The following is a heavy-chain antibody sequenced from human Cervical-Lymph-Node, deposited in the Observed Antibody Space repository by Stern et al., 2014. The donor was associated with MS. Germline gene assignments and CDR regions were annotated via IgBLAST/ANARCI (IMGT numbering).Heavy chain of an antibody. CDR2: IDSSSSTI. CDR3: ARDYCSGGSCYGYFQH. CDR1: GFIFSSYT. J-gene: IGHJ1*01. D-gene: IGHD2-15*01. V-gene: IGHV3-48*02. Sequence: EVQLVQSGGGLVQPGGSLRLSCAASGFIFSSYTMNWVRQAPGKGLEWISYIDSSSSTIYYADSVKGRFTLSRDNAKNALYLQMNSLRDEDTAVYYCARDYCSGGSCYGYFQHWGQGTLVTVSS.